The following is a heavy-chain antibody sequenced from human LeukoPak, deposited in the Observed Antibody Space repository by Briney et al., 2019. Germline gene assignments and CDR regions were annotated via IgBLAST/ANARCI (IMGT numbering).Heavy chain of an antibody. CDR3: AKDFGRITLVRGVIRASGLDS. Sequence: GRSLSLSCAASGFTFSSFGMHWVRQAPGKGREWVAVISYDGTNPYYADSVKGRFTISRDNSKNTLFLHMNSLRAEDTTVYYCAKDFGRITLVRGVIRASGLDSWGQGTLVTVSS. J-gene: IGHJ5*01. D-gene: IGHD3-10*01. CDR2: ISYDGTNP. V-gene: IGHV3-30*18. CDR1: GFTFSSFG.